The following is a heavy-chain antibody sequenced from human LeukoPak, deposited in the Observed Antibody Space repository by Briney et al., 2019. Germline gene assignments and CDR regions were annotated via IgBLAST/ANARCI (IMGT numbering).Heavy chain of an antibody. CDR2: ISYDGNNK. Sequence: GRSLRLSCIASGFTFRSYAMHWVRQAPGKGLEWVAVISYDGNNKYYADSVKGRFTISRDNSKNTPYLQMNSLRAEDTAMYYCARGWNSMIVVNWGQGTLVTVSS. V-gene: IGHV3-30-3*01. CDR1: GFTFRSYA. J-gene: IGHJ4*02. CDR3: ARGWNSMIVVN. D-gene: IGHD3-22*01.